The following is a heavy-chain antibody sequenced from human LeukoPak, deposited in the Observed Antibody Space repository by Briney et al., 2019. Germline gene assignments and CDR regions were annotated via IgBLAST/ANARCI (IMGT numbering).Heavy chain of an antibody. Sequence: SETLSLTCTVSGGSISSSSYYWGWIRQPPGKGLEWIGSIYYSGSTYYNSSLKSRVTISVDTSKNQFSLKLSSVTAADTAVYYCARHQYYDSSGFLGYWGQGALVTVSS. CDR3: ARHQYYDSSGFLGY. J-gene: IGHJ4*02. D-gene: IGHD3-22*01. V-gene: IGHV4-39*01. CDR1: GGSISSSSYY. CDR2: IYYSGST.